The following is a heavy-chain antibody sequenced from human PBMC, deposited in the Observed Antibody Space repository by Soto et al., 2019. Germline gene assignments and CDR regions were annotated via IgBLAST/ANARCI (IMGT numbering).Heavy chain of an antibody. CDR1: GYTFTGHY. V-gene: IGHV1-2*02. J-gene: IGHJ4*02. D-gene: IGHD1-26*01. Sequence: QVQLVQSGAEVKKPGASVKVSCKASGYTFTGHYIHWVRQAPEQGPEWMGEIGPESGATRYAQKFQVRVTMTRDTSITTVYMELNNLSPDDTAVYYCGRGRSGQIVVFYWGQGTPVTVSS. CDR3: GRGRSGQIVVFY. CDR2: IGPESGAT.